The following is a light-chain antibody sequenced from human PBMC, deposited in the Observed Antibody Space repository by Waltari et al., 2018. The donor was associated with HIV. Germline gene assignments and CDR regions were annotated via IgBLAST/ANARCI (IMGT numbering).Light chain of an antibody. CDR3: LLYMGSGVWV. CDR1: SGSVSSGYY. J-gene: IGLJ3*02. V-gene: IGLV8-61*01. CDR2: NTN. Sequence: QTVVTQEPSFSVSPGGTVTLTRALSSGSVSSGYYPSRNQQTPGQAPRTLITNTNTRSSGVPDRFSGSILGNRAALTITGAQADDESAYYCLLYMGSGVWVFGGGTKLTVL.